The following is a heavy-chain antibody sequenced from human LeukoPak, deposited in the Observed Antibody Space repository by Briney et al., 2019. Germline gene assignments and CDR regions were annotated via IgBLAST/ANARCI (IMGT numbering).Heavy chain of an antibody. CDR2: ISYDGSNK. Sequence: GRSLRLSCAASGFTFSSYGMHWVRQAPGKGLEWVAVISYDGSNKYYADSVKGRFTISRDNSKNTLYLQMNSLRAEDTAVYYCARDVLLWFGELSDPSYYFDYWGQGTLVTVSS. CDR1: GFTFSSYG. CDR3: ARDVLLWFGELSDPSYYFDY. J-gene: IGHJ4*02. D-gene: IGHD3-10*01. V-gene: IGHV3-30*03.